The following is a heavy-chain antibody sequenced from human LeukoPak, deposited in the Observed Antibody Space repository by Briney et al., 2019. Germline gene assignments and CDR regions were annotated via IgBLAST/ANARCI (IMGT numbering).Heavy chain of an antibody. CDR3: AKNLGRWLPEYYFDY. J-gene: IGHJ4*02. Sequence: GGSLRLSCAVSGFTFRTYGMHWVRQAPGKGLEWVAVISYDGSNKDYADSVKGRFTISRDNSKNTLYLQMNGLRVEDTAVYYCAKNLGRWLPEYYFDYWGQGTLVTVSS. V-gene: IGHV3-30*18. CDR2: ISYDGSNK. CDR1: GFTFRTYG. D-gene: IGHD6-19*01.